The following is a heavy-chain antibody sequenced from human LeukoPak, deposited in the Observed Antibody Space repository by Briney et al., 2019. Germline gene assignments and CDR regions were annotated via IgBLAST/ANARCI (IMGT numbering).Heavy chain of an antibody. CDR1: GGSISSSSYY. V-gene: IGHV4-61*05. CDR3: ARGRPFDP. CDR2: IYYSGST. Sequence: ETLSLTCTVSGGSISSSSYYWSWIRQPPGKGLEWIGYIYYSGSTNYNLSLKSRVTISVDTSKNQFSLKLSSVTAADTAVYYCARGRPFDPWGQGTLVTVSS. J-gene: IGHJ5*02.